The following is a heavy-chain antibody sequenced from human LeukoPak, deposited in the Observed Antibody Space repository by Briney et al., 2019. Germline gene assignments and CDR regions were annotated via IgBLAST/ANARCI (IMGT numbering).Heavy chain of an antibody. CDR2: FDPEDGET. CDR3: ATYSGSYYGTGDAFDI. J-gene: IGHJ3*02. Sequence: ASVKVSCKISGYTLTKLSMHWARQAPGKGLEWMGGFDPEDGETIYAQKFQGRVTMTEDTSTDTAYMELSSLRSEDTAVYYCATYSGSYYGTGDAFDIWGQGTMVTVSS. CDR1: GYTLTKLS. D-gene: IGHD1-26*01. V-gene: IGHV1-24*01.